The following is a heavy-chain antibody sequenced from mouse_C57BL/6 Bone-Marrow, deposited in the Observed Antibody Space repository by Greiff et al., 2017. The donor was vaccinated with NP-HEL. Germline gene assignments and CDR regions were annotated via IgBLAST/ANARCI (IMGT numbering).Heavy chain of an antibody. CDR1: GYTFTSYW. D-gene: IGHD2-3*01. J-gene: IGHJ2*01. V-gene: IGHV1-69*01. Sequence: QVQLQQPGAELVMPGASVKLSCKASGYTFTSYWMHWVKQRPGQGLEWIGEIDPSDSYTNYNQKFKGKSTLTVDKSSSTAYMQLSSLTSEDSAVYYCAREPSDGYLYYFDYWGQGTTLTVSS. CDR3: AREPSDGYLYYFDY. CDR2: IDPSDSYT.